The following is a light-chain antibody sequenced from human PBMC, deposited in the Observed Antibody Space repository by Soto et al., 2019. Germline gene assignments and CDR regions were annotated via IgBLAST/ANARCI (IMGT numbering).Light chain of an antibody. CDR1: QSISDS. CDR2: EAS. J-gene: IGKJ1*01. Sequence: DIQMTQSPSTLSASVGDRVTITCRASQSISDSLAWYQQKPGKAPKLLIYEASNLKSGVPLRFSGSGSGTEYTLTISSLQPDDFASYYCQQYNGYWTFGQGTKVEIK. V-gene: IGKV1-5*03. CDR3: QQYNGYWT.